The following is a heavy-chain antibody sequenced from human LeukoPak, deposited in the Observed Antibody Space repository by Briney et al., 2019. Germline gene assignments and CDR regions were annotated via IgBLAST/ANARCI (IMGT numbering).Heavy chain of an antibody. D-gene: IGHD6-19*01. J-gene: IGHJ4*02. CDR3: ARVISVAGTGDY. CDR2: ISAYNGNT. Sequence: ASVKVSCKASGYTFTSCGISWVRQAPGQGLEWMGWISAYNGNTNYAQKLQGRVTMTTDTSTSTAYMELRSLRSDDTAVYYCARVISVAGTGDYWGQGTLVTVSS. CDR1: GYTFTSCG. V-gene: IGHV1-18*01.